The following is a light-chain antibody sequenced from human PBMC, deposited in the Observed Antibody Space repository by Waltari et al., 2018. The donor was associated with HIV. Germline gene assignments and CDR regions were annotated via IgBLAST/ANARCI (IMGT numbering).Light chain of an antibody. CDR3: CSYAGSSTLEV. CDR1: SSHVGRYNL. Sequence: QSALTQPASVSGSPGQSITISCTGPSSHVGRYNLVSWYQQHPGKAPKLMIYEGSKRPSGVSNRFSGSKSGNTASLTISGLQAEDEADYYCCSYAGSSTLEVFGGGTKLTVL. J-gene: IGLJ2*01. CDR2: EGS. V-gene: IGLV2-23*01.